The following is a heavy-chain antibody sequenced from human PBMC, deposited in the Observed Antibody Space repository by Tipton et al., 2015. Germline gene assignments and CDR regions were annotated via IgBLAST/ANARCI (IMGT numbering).Heavy chain of an antibody. CDR2: MFYKGNT. CDR1: GGSSSVEH. V-gene: IGHV4-59*01. D-gene: IGHD2-15*01. J-gene: IGHJ5*02. CDR3: ARGGNNWFDP. Sequence: TLSLTCTVSGGSSSVEHWDWIRQPPGKGLEWIVYMFYKGNTYYSPSLKSRVTISIDTSKNQFSLKLSSVTAADTAVYYCARGGNNWFDPWGQGTLVTVSS.